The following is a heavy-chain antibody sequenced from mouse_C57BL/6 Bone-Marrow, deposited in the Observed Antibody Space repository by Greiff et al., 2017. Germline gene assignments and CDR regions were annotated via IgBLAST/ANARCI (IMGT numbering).Heavy chain of an antibody. CDR1: GYTFTSYW. D-gene: IGHD1-1*01. J-gene: IGHJ1*03. Sequence: QVHVKQPGTELVKPGASVKLSCKASGYTFTSYWMHWVKQRPGQGLEWIGNINPSNGGTNYNEKFKSKATLTVDKSSSTAYMQLSSLTSEDSAVYYCARGTIYYYGSSPYFDVWGTGTTVTVSS. V-gene: IGHV1-53*01. CDR2: INPSNGGT. CDR3: ARGTIYYYGSSPYFDV.